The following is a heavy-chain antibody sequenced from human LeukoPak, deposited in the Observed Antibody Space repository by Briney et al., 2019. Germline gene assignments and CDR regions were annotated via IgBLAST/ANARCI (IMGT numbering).Heavy chain of an antibody. V-gene: IGHV1-18*01. CDR3: ARDLSELRFLEWLSHDNWFDP. D-gene: IGHD3-3*01. CDR1: GYTFTSYG. J-gene: IGHJ5*02. Sequence: ASVKVSCKTSGYTFTSYGISWVRQAPGQGLEWMGWISAYNGNTNYAQKLQGRVTMTTDTSTSTAYMELRSLRSDDTAVYYCARDLSELRFLEWLSHDNWFDPWGQGTLVTVSS. CDR2: ISAYNGNT.